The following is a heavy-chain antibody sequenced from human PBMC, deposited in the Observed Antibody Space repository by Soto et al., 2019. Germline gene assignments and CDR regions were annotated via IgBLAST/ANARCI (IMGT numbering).Heavy chain of an antibody. J-gene: IGHJ4*02. CDR3: ATRGYCSSTSCYDLGY. Sequence: QVQLVQSGAEVKKPGASVKVSCKASGYTFTTYDINWVRQATGQGLEWRGWMNPNSGNTGYAQKFQGRVTMTRNTSISTAYMELSSLRSEDTAVYYCATRGYCSSTSCYDLGYWGQGTLVTVSS. CDR1: GYTFTTYD. D-gene: IGHD2-2*01. V-gene: IGHV1-8*01. CDR2: MNPNSGNT.